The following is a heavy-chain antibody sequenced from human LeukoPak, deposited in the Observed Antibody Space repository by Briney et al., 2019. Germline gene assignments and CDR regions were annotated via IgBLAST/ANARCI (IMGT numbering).Heavy chain of an antibody. CDR3: AKGGKWDVTPFDY. V-gene: IGHV3-7*03. D-gene: IGHD1-26*01. CDR1: GFTFSSYW. CDR2: IKQDGSEK. J-gene: IGHJ4*02. Sequence: PGGSLRLSCAASGFTFSSYWMSWVRQAPGKGLEWVANIKQDGSEKYYVDSVKGRFTISRDNAKNSLYLQMNSLRAEDTAVYYCAKGGKWDVTPFDYWGQGTLVTVSS.